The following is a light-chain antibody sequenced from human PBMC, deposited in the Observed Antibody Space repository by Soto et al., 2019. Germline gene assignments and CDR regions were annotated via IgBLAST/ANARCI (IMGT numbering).Light chain of an antibody. CDR3: QQCSNWPPSYT. CDR1: QSVTTY. Sequence: DTVLTQSPATLSLSPGERATLSCRASQSVTTYLAWYQQKPGQAPRLLIYDASTMATGIPARFSGSASGTVFTLIISSVEPEDFAVYYCQQCSNWPPSYTFGQGTKLEIK. CDR2: DAS. V-gene: IGKV3-11*01. J-gene: IGKJ2*01.